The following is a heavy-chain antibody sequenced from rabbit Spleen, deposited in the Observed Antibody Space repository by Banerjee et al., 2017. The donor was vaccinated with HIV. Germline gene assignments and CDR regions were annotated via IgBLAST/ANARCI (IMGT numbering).Heavy chain of an antibody. CDR1: GFDFSSSDY. D-gene: IGHD2-1*01. CDR2: IDTNDGDT. CDR3: VRDLGYDDYSEKGYFNL. Sequence: QSLEESGGDLVKPGASLTLTCKASGFDFSSSDYMCWVRQAPGKGLEWIACIDTNDGDTDYANWPKGRFTISKTSSTTVTLQMTSLTAADTATYFCVRDLGYDDYSEKGYFNLWGQGTLVTVS. V-gene: IGHV1S40*01. J-gene: IGHJ4*01.